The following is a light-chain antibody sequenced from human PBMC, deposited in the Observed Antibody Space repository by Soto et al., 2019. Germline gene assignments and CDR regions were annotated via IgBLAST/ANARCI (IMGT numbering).Light chain of an antibody. J-gene: IGLJ3*02. Sequence: QSVLTQPPSVSGAPGQRVTISCTGSNSNIGTGYDVHWYQQLPGTAPKLLIYGNSKRPSGVPDRFSGSKSGTSAALAINGLQAEDEADYHCQSYDNNLSAWVFGGGTKVTVL. CDR1: NSNIGTGYD. CDR3: QSYDNNLSAWV. CDR2: GNS. V-gene: IGLV1-40*01.